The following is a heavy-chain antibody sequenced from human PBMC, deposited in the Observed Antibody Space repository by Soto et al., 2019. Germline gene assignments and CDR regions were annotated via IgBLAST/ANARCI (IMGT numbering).Heavy chain of an antibody. CDR1: GFTFSSYW. V-gene: IGHV3-74*01. J-gene: IGHJ4*02. CDR2: IKADASST. Sequence: EVPLVESGGGLVQPGGSLRLSCAASGFTFSSYWMHWVRQAPGKGLVWVSRIKADASSTDYADSVKGRFTISRDNGKDTLYLQMNSLRAEDTGVYYCARDLYGVGYWGQGTLVTVSS. CDR3: ARDLYGVGY. D-gene: IGHD4-17*01.